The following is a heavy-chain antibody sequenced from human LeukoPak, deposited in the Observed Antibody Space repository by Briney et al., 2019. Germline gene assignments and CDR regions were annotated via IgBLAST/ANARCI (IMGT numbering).Heavy chain of an antibody. V-gene: IGHV4-4*02. CDR2: IYHSGST. CDR3: ARLHKTYDFWSGYYHDAFDI. CDR1: GGSISSSNW. Sequence: SETLSLTCAVSGGSISSSNWWSWVRQPPGKGLEWIGEIYHSGSTNYNPSLKSRVTISVDTSKNQFSLKLSSVTAADTAVYYCARLHKTYDFWSGYYHDAFDIWGQGTMVTVSS. D-gene: IGHD3-3*01. J-gene: IGHJ3*02.